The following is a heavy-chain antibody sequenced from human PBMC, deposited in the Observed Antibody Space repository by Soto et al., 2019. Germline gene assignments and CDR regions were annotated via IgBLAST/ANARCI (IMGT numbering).Heavy chain of an antibody. V-gene: IGHV1-46*01. Sequence: ASVKVSCKASGYTFTSYYMHWVRQAPGQGLEWMGIINPSDGSTTYAQKFQGRVTMTRDTSTSTVYMELSSLRSEDTAVYYCARDLGPPRIMFDSTSYYFDYWSQGTLVTVSS. D-gene: IGHD3-22*01. CDR2: INPSDGST. CDR1: GYTFTSYY. J-gene: IGHJ4*02. CDR3: ARDLGPPRIMFDSTSYYFDY.